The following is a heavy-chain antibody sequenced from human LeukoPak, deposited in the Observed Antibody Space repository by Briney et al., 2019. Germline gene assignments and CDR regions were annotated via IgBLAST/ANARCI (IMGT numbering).Heavy chain of an antibody. CDR1: GGTFSSYA. V-gene: IGHV1-69*05. CDR3: ASQGAYYYDSIHFDY. CDR2: IIPIFGTA. D-gene: IGHD3-22*01. Sequence: SVKVSCKASGGTFSSYAISWVRQAPGQGLEWMGGIIPIFGTANYAQKFQGRVTITTDESTSTAYTELSSLRSEDTAVYYCASQGAYYYDSIHFDYWGQGTLVTVSS. J-gene: IGHJ4*02.